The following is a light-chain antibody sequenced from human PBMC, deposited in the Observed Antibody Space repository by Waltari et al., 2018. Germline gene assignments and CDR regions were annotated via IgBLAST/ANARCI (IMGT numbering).Light chain of an antibody. V-gene: IGLV1-51*02. J-gene: IGLJ7*01. CDR3: GTWDSSLSGAV. CDR2: ENT. Sequence: QSVLTQPPSVSAAPGQRVTLSCPGGSPTIGNNYVSWYRQFPGTAPKLLIYENTARPSGIPGRFSGSKSGTSATLDITGLQAGDEADYYCGTWDSSLSGAVFGGGTHLTVL. CDR1: SPTIGNNY.